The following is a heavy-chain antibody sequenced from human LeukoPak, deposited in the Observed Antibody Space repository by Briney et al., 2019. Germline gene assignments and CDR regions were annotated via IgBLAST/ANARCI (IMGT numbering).Heavy chain of an antibody. D-gene: IGHD3-22*01. V-gene: IGHV1-69*04. J-gene: IGHJ3*02. Sequence: SVKVSCKASGGTFSSYAISWVRQAPGQGLEWMGRIIPILGIANYAQKFQGRVTITADKSTSTAYMELSSLRSEDTAVYYCARVDPHDSSGYYYGGAFDIWGQGTMVTVSS. CDR1: GGTFSSYA. CDR3: ARVDPHDSSGYYYGGAFDI. CDR2: IIPILGIA.